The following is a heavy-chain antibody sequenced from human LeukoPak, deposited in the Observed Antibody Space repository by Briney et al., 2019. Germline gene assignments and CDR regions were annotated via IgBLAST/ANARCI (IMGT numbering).Heavy chain of an antibody. CDR2: INHSGST. CDR3: ARVIYDYVWGSYRIGYFDY. J-gene: IGHJ4*02. CDR1: GGSISSSSYY. D-gene: IGHD3-16*02. V-gene: IGHV4-39*07. Sequence: SETLSLTCTVSGGSISSSSYYWSWIRQPPGKGLEWIGEINHSGSTNYNPSLKSRVTISVDTSKNQFSLKLSSVTAADTAVYYCARVIYDYVWGSYRIGYFDYWGQGTLVTVSS.